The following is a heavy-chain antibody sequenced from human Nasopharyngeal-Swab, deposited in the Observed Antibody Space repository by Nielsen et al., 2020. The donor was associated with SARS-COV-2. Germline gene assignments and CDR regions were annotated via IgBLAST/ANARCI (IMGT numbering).Heavy chain of an antibody. D-gene: IGHD4-23*01. Sequence: VRQAPGKGLEGVSGISWNSGSIGYADSVKRRFIISRDNAKSSLYLQMNSLRAENTAVYYCARVSDYGGNTDYWGQGTLVTVSS. CDR2: ISWNSGSI. J-gene: IGHJ4*02. V-gene: IGHV3-9*01. CDR3: ARVSDYGGNTDY.